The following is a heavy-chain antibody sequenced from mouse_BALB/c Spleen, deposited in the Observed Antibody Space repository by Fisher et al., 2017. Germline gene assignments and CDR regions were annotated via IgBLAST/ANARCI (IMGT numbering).Heavy chain of an antibody. V-gene: IGHV1-69*02. J-gene: IGHJ2*01. CDR3: ASRYFDY. Sequence: KFKGKATLTADKSSSTAYMQLSSLTSEDIAVYYCASRYFDYWGQGTTLTVSS.